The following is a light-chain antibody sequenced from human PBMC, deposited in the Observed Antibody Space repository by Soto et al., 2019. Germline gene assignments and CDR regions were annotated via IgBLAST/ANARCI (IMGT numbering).Light chain of an antibody. CDR2: EGS. V-gene: IGLV2-23*01. CDR3: CSYASSNTPVV. J-gene: IGLJ2*01. Sequence: QSALTQPASVSGSPGQSITVSCTGTSSDGGSYNLVSWYQQHPGKAPKLLIYEGSKRPSGVSYRFSASKSGNTASLTISGLQAEDEADYYCCSYASSNTPVVFGGGTKVTVL. CDR1: SSDGGSYNL.